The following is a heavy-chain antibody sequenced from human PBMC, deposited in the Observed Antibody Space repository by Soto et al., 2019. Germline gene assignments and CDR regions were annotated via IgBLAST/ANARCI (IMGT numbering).Heavy chain of an antibody. Sequence: SETLSLTCTVSGGSISSGTYYWSWIRQPPGKGLEWIGYIYHSGSSQYNPSLKSRVTISIDTSKNQFSLELRSVTAADTAVCYCARDLLDTTVDYYFDYWGPGRLVTVSS. CDR2: IYHSGSS. V-gene: IGHV4-30-4*01. CDR3: ARDLLDTTVDYYFDY. CDR1: GGSISSGTYY. J-gene: IGHJ4*02. D-gene: IGHD4-17*01.